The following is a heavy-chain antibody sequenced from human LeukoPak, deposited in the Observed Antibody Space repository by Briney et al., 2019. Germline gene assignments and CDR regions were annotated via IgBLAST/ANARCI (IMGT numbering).Heavy chain of an antibody. CDR2: IYPDDSYT. V-gene: IGHV5-51*01. CDR1: GYKFTSYW. D-gene: IGHD5/OR15-5a*01. CDR3: ARSLSTADAFDL. Sequence: GESLKISCKGFGYKFTSYWIGWVRQMPGKGLEWMGLIYPDDSYTRYNPSFQGQVTISADKSISTAYLQWSSLRASDTAMYYCARSLSTADAFDLWGQGTMLTVSS. J-gene: IGHJ3*01.